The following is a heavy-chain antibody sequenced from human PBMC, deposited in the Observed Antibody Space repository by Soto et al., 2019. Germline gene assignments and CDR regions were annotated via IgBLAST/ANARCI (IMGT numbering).Heavy chain of an antibody. Sequence: RASVKVSCKASGGTFSSYAISWVRQAPGQGLEWMGGIIPIFGTANYAQKFQGRVTITADESTSTAYMELSSLRSEDTAVYYCARKRALGYSYGPFDYWGQGTLVTVSS. J-gene: IGHJ4*02. D-gene: IGHD5-18*01. CDR3: ARKRALGYSYGPFDY. V-gene: IGHV1-69*13. CDR1: GGTFSSYA. CDR2: IIPIFGTA.